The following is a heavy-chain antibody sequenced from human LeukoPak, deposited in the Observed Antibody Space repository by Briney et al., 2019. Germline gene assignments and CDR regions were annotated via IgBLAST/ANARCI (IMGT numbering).Heavy chain of an antibody. CDR3: ARERGVMGWFDP. D-gene: IGHD2-21*01. Sequence: ASVKVSCKASGYTFTRYAMHWVRQAPGQRLEWMGWINAGNGNTKYSQKFQGRVTITRDTSASTAYMELSSLRSEDTAVYYCARERGVMGWFDPWGQGTLVTVSS. V-gene: IGHV1-3*01. J-gene: IGHJ5*02. CDR2: INAGNGNT. CDR1: GYTFTRYA.